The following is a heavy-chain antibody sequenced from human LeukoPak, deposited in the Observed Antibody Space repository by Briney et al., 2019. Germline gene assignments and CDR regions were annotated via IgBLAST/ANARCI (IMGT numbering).Heavy chain of an antibody. Sequence: GASVKVSFKASGYTFTGYYMHWVRQAPGQGLEWMGWINPNSGGTNYAQKFQGRVTMTRDTSISTAYMELSRLRSDDTAVYYCARDLMVSPNYYFDYWGQGTLVTVSS. J-gene: IGHJ4*02. CDR1: GYTFTGYY. CDR3: ARDLMVSPNYYFDY. V-gene: IGHV1-2*02. D-gene: IGHD2-8*01. CDR2: INPNSGGT.